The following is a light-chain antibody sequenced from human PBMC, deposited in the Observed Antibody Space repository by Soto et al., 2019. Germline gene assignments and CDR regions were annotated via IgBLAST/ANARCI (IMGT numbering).Light chain of an antibody. J-gene: IGLJ2*01. Sequence: QSALTQPASVSGSPGQSITISCTGTTSDVGGYNYVTWYQQYPGQAPKIIIYEVIKRPSGVPDRFSGSKSGNTASLTVSGLQAEDEADYYCSSYAGSNNLHVLFGGGTKLTVL. CDR1: TSDVGGYNY. V-gene: IGLV2-8*01. CDR3: SSYAGSNNLHVL. CDR2: EVI.